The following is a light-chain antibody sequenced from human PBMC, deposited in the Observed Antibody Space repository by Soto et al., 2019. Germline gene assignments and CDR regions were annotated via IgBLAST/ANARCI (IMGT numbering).Light chain of an antibody. CDR1: QGISTY. V-gene: IGKV1-39*01. CDR3: QQTASTPYS. Sequence: DIQMTQSPSSLSAPVGDRVTVTCRASQGISTYLGWNQQKPGKAPKLLIYDASSFQSGVPSRFSGGGSGTEFTLTISSLQPEDLAPYYCQQTASTPYSFGQGTKLQIK. J-gene: IGKJ2*01. CDR2: DAS.